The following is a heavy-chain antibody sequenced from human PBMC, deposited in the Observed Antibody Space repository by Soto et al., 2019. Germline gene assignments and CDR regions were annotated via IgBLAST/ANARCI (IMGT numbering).Heavy chain of an antibody. CDR2: INSDGSST. D-gene: IGHD6-13*01. V-gene: IGHV3-74*01. CDR3: ASHSSSYPPPFDY. J-gene: IGHJ4*02. Sequence: GGSLRLSCAASGFTFSSYWMHWVRQAPGKGLVWVSRINSDGSSTSYADSVKGRFTISRDNAKNTLYLQMNSLRAEDTAVYYCASHSSSYPPPFDYWGQGTLVTVSS. CDR1: GFTFSSYW.